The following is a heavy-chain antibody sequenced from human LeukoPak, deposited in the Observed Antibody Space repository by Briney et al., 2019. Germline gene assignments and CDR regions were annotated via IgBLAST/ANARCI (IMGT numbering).Heavy chain of an antibody. Sequence: PGGSLRLSCAASGFTFSSYGMHWVRQAPGKGLEWVAFIRFDESNKYYAVSVKGRFTISRDNSKNTLYLQTNSLRAEDTAVYFCAKDGSTLTYYYFDYWGQGALVTVSS. CDR3: AKDGSTLTYYYFDY. J-gene: IGHJ4*02. CDR1: GFTFSSYG. V-gene: IGHV3-30*02. CDR2: IRFDESNK. D-gene: IGHD4-17*01.